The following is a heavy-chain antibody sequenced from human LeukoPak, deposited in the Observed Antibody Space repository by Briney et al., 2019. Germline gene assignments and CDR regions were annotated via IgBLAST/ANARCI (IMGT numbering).Heavy chain of an antibody. CDR3: ARGLYCSSTSCYAYFDL. CDR2: IYSGGST. Sequence: PGGSLRLSCAASGFTVSSNYMSWVRQAPGKGLEWVSVIYSGGSTYYADSVKGRFTISRDNSENTLYLQMNSLRAEDTAVYYCARGLYCSSTSCYAYFDLWGRGTLVTVSS. CDR1: GFTVSSNY. V-gene: IGHV3-53*01. J-gene: IGHJ2*01. D-gene: IGHD2-2*01.